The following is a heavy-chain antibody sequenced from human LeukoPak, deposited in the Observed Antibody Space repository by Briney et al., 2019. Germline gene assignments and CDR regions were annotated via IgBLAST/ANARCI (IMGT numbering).Heavy chain of an antibody. CDR3: ARELLWFGSNWFDP. V-gene: IGHV4-59*01. CDR2: IYYSGST. CDR1: GGSISSYY. J-gene: IGHJ5*02. D-gene: IGHD3-10*01. Sequence: SETLSLTCTVSGGSISSYYWSWIRLPPGKGLEWIGYIYYSGSTNYNPSLKSRVTISVDTSKNQFSLKLSSVTAADTAVYYCARELLWFGSNWFDPWGQGTLVTVSS.